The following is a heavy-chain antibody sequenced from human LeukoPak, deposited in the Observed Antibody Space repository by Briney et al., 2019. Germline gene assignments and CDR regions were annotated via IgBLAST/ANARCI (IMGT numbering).Heavy chain of an antibody. V-gene: IGHV4-59*08. Sequence: SETLSLTCTVSGDSINTYYWSWIRPPPGKGLEGIGFIFYSGHSKYNPSLKSRLTLSLDTSKSQFSLKLTSVTAADTAVYYCARHGPEYYDATGYYNFDSWSQGTLVTVSS. D-gene: IGHD3-22*01. J-gene: IGHJ4*02. CDR1: GDSINTYY. CDR2: IFYSGHS. CDR3: ARHGPEYYDATGYYNFDS.